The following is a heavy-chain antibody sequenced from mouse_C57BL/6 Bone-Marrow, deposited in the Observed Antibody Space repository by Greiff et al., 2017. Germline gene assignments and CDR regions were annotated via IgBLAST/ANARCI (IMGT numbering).Heavy chain of an antibody. CDR2: IDPEDGGT. CDR3: TRSLIYYGTNY. Sequence: EVQLQQSGAELVKPGASVKLSCTASGFNIKDYYIHWVKQRTEQGLEWIGRIDPEDGGTKYAPKFQDKATITADTSSNTAYLPLSSLTSEDTAVYYCTRSLIYYGTNYWGQGTTLTVSS. J-gene: IGHJ2*01. V-gene: IGHV14-2*01. D-gene: IGHD1-1*01. CDR1: GFNIKDYY.